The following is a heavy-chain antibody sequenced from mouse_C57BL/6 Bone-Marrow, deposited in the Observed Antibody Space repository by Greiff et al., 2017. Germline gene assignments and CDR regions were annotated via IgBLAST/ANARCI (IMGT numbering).Heavy chain of an antibody. J-gene: IGHJ3*01. CDR3: ARERAWFAY. V-gene: IGHV1-64*01. CDR1: GYTFTSYW. CDR2: IHPNSGST. Sequence: VQLQQSGAELVKPGASVKLSCKASGYTFTSYWMHWVKQRPGQGLEWIGMIHPNSGSTNYNEKFKSKATLTVDKSSSTAYMQLSGLTSADSAVYCCARERAWFAYWGQGTLVTVSA.